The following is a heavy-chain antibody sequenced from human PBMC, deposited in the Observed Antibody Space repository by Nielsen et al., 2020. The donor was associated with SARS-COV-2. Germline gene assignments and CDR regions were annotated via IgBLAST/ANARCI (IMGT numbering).Heavy chain of an antibody. V-gene: IGHV3-73*01. J-gene: IGHJ4*02. CDR3: TNRPESYQLLTRNFDY. CDR1: GFTFSGSA. D-gene: IGHD2-2*01. CDR2: IRSKANSYAT. Sequence: GGSLRLSCAASGFTFSGSAMHWVRQASGKGLEWVGRIRSKANSYATAYAASVKGRFTISRDDSKNTAYLQMNSLKTEDTAVYYCTNRPESYQLLTRNFDYWGQGTLVTVSS.